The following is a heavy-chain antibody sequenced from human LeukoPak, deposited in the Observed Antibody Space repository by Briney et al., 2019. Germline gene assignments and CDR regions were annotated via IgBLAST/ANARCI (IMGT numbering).Heavy chain of an antibody. CDR2: IKQDGSEK. D-gene: IGHD6-19*01. J-gene: IGHJ4*02. Sequence: GGSLRLSCAASGFTFISYWMSWVRQAPGKGLEWVANIKQDGSEKYYVDSVKGRFTISRDNAKNSLYLQMNSLRAEDTAVYYCAREDSSGWFYWGQGTLVTVSS. CDR3: AREDSSGWFY. CDR1: GFTFISYW. V-gene: IGHV3-7*01.